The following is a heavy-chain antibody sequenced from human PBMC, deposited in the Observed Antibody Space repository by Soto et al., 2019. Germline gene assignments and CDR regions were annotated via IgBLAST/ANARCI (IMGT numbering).Heavy chain of an antibody. CDR2: MNPNSGNT. D-gene: IGHD3-22*01. CDR3: ARGAYYDSSGYYYFHAFDI. CDR1: GYTFTSYD. J-gene: IGHJ3*02. V-gene: IGHV1-8*01. Sequence: ASLKVSCKASGYTFTSYDINWVRQATGQGLEWMGWMNPNSGNTGYAQKFQGRVTMTRNTSISTAYMELSSLRSEDTAVYYCARGAYYDSSGYYYFHAFDIWGQGTMVTVSS.